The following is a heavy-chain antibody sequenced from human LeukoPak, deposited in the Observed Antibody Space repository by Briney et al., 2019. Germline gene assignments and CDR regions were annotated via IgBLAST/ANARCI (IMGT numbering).Heavy chain of an antibody. V-gene: IGHV4-34*01. CDR1: GGSFSGYY. CDR2: INHSGST. D-gene: IGHD1-14*01. Sequence: SETLSLACAVYGGSFSGYYWSWIRQPPGKGLEWIGAINHSGSTNYNPSLKSRVTISVDTSKNQFSLKLSSVTAADTAMYYCARFPDRFDYWGQGTLVTVSS. J-gene: IGHJ4*02. CDR3: ARFPDRFDY.